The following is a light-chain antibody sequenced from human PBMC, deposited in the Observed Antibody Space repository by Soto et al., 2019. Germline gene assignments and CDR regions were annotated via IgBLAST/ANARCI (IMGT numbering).Light chain of an antibody. CDR2: GAS. CDR3: QQYDNWPPIT. CDR1: QSVSSN. Sequence: HSPAPLSVFPGEKATPPCRASQSVSSNLAWYQQKHGQAPRLLIYGASTRATGIPARFSGSGSGTEFTLTISSLQSEDFAVYYCQQYDNWPPITFGQGTRLEIK. V-gene: IGKV3-15*01. J-gene: IGKJ5*01.